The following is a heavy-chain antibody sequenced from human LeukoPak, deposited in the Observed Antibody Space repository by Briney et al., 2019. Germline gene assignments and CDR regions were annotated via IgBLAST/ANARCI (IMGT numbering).Heavy chain of an antibody. Sequence: PSWNVSLTCAVYGGSFIGYYWSWIRQPPGKGLEWLGEINHSRSTKYNPSLKSRVTISVDTSKNQFSLKLSSVTAADTAVYFFFQAEDGIRYFDWLVKLDYWGQGTLVTVSS. CDR2: INHSRST. D-gene: IGHD3-9*01. V-gene: IGHV4-34*01. J-gene: IGHJ4*02. CDR1: GGSFIGYY. CDR3: FQAEDGIRYFDWLVKLDY.